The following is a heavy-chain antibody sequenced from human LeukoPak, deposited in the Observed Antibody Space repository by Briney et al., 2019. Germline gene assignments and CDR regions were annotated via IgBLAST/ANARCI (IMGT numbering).Heavy chain of an antibody. CDR1: GYTFTSYA. D-gene: IGHD6-25*01. V-gene: IGHV7-4-1*02. CDR2: INTNTGNL. Sequence: ASVKVSCKASGYTFTSYAMNWVRQAPGQGLEWMGWINTNTGNLTYAQGFTGRFVFSLDTSVSTAYLQISSLKAEDTAVYYCARKPRMYSSENWFDPWGQGTLVTVSS. J-gene: IGHJ5*02. CDR3: ARKPRMYSSENWFDP.